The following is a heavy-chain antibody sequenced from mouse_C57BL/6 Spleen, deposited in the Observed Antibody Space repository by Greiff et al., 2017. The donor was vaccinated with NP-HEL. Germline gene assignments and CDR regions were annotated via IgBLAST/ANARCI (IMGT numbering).Heavy chain of an antibody. V-gene: IGHV1-50*01. J-gene: IGHJ4*01. CDR3: ARSDSIHAMDY. CDR2: IDPSDSYT. Sequence: QVQLQQPGAELVKPGASVKLSCKASGYTFTSYWMQWVKQRPGQGLEWIGEIDPSDSYTNYNQKFKGKATLTVDTSSSTAYMQLSSLTSEDSAVYYCARSDSIHAMDYWGQGTSVTVSS. D-gene: IGHD2-10*02. CDR1: GYTFTSYW.